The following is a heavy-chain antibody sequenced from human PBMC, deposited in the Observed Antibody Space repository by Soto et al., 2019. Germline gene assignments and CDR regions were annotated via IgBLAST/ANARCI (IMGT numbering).Heavy chain of an antibody. Sequence: QVQVVESGGGVVQPGRSLRLSCAASGFTFSRYAIHWVRQAPGKGLVWVAVISRDGSNKYYVDSVKGRFTISRDNSKNTLYLQMNSLRDEDTAVYYCARSRNSAVADSFDFWGQGILVTFSS. J-gene: IGHJ4*02. D-gene: IGHD3-10*01. CDR1: GFTFSRYA. CDR2: ISRDGSNK. CDR3: ARSRNSAVADSFDF. V-gene: IGHV3-30*04.